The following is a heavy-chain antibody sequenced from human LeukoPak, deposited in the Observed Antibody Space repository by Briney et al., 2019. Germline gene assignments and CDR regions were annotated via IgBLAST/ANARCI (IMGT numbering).Heavy chain of an antibody. V-gene: IGHV1-69*05. CDR3: ARDLIAVAGTGSTPGFDY. J-gene: IGHJ4*02. D-gene: IGHD6-19*01. CDR2: IIPIFGTA. Sequence: GASVKVSCKASGGTFSSYAISWVRPAPGQGLEWMGGIIPIFGTANYAQKFQGRVTMTRDTSTSTVYMELSSLRSEDTAVYYCARDLIAVAGTGSTPGFDYWGQGTLVTVSS. CDR1: GGTFSSYA.